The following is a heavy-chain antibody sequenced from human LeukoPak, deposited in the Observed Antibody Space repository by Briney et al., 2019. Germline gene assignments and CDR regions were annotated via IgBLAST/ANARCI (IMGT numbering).Heavy chain of an antibody. CDR1: GFTFSSYG. V-gene: IGHV3-30*02. J-gene: IGHJ6*03. CDR2: IRYDGSNK. Sequence: PGGSLRLSCAASGFTFSSYGMHWVRQAPGKGLEWVGFIRYDGSNKYYTDSVKGRFTISSDNSKNTLYLQMNSLRAEDTAVYYCAKGRGWEASYYYYYMDVWGKETTVTISS. D-gene: IGHD1-26*01. CDR3: AKGRGWEASYYYYYMDV.